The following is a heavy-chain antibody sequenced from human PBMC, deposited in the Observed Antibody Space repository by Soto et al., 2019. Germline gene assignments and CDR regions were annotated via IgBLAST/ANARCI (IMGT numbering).Heavy chain of an antibody. CDR2: IIPIFNST. Sequence: GASVKVSCKVSGSRFSNYVISWVRQAPGHGLEWLGRIIPIFNSTKYAQSFQGRVTMTRDTSISTAYMELSRLRSDDTAVYYCSCGEMATIVRYWGQGTLVTVSS. CDR1: GSRFSNYV. V-gene: IGHV1-2*06. D-gene: IGHD5-12*01. CDR3: SCGEMATIVRY. J-gene: IGHJ4*02.